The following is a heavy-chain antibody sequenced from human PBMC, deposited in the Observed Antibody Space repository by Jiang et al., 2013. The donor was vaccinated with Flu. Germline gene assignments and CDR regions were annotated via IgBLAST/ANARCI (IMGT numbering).Heavy chain of an antibody. CDR1: GYTFTSYG. CDR3: ARGPNFSGSYWPVYYYYGMDV. Sequence: QLLESGAEVKKPGASVEVSCKASGYTFTSYGISWVRQAPGQGLEWMGWISAYNGNTNYAQKLQGRVTMTTDTSTSTAYMELRSLRSDDAAVYYCARGPNFSGSYWPVYYYYGMDVWGQGTTVTVSS. V-gene: IGHV1-18*01. D-gene: IGHD1-26*01. J-gene: IGHJ6*02. CDR2: ISAYNGNT.